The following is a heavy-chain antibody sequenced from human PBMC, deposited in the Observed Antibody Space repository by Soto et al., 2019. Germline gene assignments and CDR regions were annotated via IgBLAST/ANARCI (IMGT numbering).Heavy chain of an antibody. CDR1: GYSIINREYY. D-gene: IGHD3-10*01. CDR3: ASSSFLRSGDLFHGLDV. CDR2: IYYSGDT. Sequence: SETLSLTCTVSGYSIINREYYWTWIRQSPGKGLEWIGYIYYSGDTYYNPSLKSRVMISVDTSKNQFSLKLTSVTAEDTALYFCASSSFLRSGDLFHGLDVWGQGTTVT. V-gene: IGHV4-30-4*01. J-gene: IGHJ6*02.